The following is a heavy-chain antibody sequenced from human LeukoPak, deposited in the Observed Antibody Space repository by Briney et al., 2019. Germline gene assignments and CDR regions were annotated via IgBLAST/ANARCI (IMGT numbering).Heavy chain of an antibody. J-gene: IGHJ5*02. CDR3: ARDNGDYVDWFDP. V-gene: IGHV4-59*01. Sequence: SETLSLTCTVSGGSISSYYWSWIRQPPGKGLEWIGYIYYSGSTNYNPSLKSRVTMSVDTSKNQFSLKLSSVTAADTAVYYCARDNGDYVDWFDPWGQGTLVTVSS. CDR1: GGSISSYY. D-gene: IGHD4-17*01. CDR2: IYYSGST.